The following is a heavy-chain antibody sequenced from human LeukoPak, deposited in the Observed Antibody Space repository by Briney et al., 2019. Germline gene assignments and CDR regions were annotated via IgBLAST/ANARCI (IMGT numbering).Heavy chain of an antibody. D-gene: IGHD5-18*01. J-gene: IGHJ3*02. CDR2: ISGSGGST. CDR3: AKDRSAMAVDRDAFDI. Sequence: GGSLRLSCAASGFTFSNYAMSWVRQAPGKGLEWVSAISGSGGSTYYADSVKGRFTISRDNSKNTLYLQMNSLRAEDTAVYYCAKDRSAMAVDRDAFDIWGQGTMVTVSS. V-gene: IGHV3-23*01. CDR1: GFTFSNYA.